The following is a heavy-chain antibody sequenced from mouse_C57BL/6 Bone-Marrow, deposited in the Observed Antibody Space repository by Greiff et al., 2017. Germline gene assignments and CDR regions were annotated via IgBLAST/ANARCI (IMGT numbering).Heavy chain of an antibody. CDR1: GYTFTDYY. D-gene: IGHD6-1*01. J-gene: IGHJ3*01. Sequence: VQLQQSGPVLVKPGASVKMSCKASGYTFTDYYMNWVKQSHGKSLEWIGVINPYNGGTSYNQKFKGKATLTVDTSSSTAYMELNSLTSEDSAVYYCARLGLDSPAWFAYWGQGTLVTVSA. V-gene: IGHV1-19*01. CDR2: INPYNGGT. CDR3: ARLGLDSPAWFAY.